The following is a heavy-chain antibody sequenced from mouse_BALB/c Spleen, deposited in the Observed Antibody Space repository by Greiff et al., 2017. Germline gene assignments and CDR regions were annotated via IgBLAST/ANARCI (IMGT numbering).Heavy chain of an antibody. CDR1: GYSITSGYY. CDR3: ARDPEFAY. J-gene: IGHJ3*01. CDR2: ISYDGSN. V-gene: IGHV3-6*02. Sequence: EVKLQESGPGLVKPSQSLSLTCSVTGYSITSGYYWNWIRQFPGNKLEWMGYISYDGSNNYNPSLKNRISITRDTSKNQFFLKLNSVTTEDTATYYCARDPEFAYWGQGTLVTVSA.